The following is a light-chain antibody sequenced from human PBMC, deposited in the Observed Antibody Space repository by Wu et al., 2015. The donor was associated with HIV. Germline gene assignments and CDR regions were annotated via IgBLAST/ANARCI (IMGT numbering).Light chain of an antibody. J-gene: IGKJ2*01. Sequence: DIQMTQSPSTLSASVGDRVTITCRASQTISDWLAWYQQKPGKAPKLLLYRASSLETGVPPRFSGGGYGTEFTLTISSLQPDDFATYYCQQYTTYGKYTFGQGTKLEIK. V-gene: IGKV1-5*03. CDR3: QQYTTYGKYT. CDR2: RAS. CDR1: QTISDW.